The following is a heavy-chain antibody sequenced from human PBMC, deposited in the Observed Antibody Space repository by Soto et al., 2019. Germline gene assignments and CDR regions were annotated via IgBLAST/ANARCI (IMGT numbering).Heavy chain of an antibody. CDR2: VYYTGST. D-gene: IGHD3-10*01. CDR1: GGSISGSY. J-gene: IGHJ4*02. CDR3: EGSVADPGAYIDY. Sequence: SETLSLTCSVSGGSISGSYWSWIRQSPGKGLEWLGYVYYTGSTNYSPSLRSRVSISVDTSNNEFSLRLSSVTAADPAVYFCEGSVADPGAYIDYWGQGTQVTVSS. V-gene: IGHV4-59*01.